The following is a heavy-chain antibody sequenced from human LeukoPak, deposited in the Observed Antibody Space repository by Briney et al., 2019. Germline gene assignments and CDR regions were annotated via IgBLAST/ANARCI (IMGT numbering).Heavy chain of an antibody. CDR3: ARDYGLEVVTWWLDY. D-gene: IGHD4-23*01. V-gene: IGHV1-46*01. Sequence: GASVKVSCKASGYTFTSYYMHWVRQAPGQGLEWMGIINPSGGSTSYAQKFQGRVTMTRDTSTSTVYMELSSLRSEDTAVYYCARDYGLEVVTWWLDYWGQGTLVTVSS. CDR2: INPSGGST. CDR1: GYTFTSYY. J-gene: IGHJ4*02.